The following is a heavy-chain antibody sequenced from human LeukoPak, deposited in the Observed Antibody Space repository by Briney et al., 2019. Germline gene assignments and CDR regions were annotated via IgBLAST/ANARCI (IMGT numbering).Heavy chain of an antibody. D-gene: IGHD3-3*01. V-gene: IGHV4-34*01. CDR1: SGSFSGYY. J-gene: IGHJ5*02. CDR3: ARLGRTYYDFWSGP. CDR2: INHSGST. Sequence: SETLSLTCAVYSGSFSGYYWSWIRQPPGKGLEWIGEINHSGSTNYNPSLKSRVTISVDTSKNQFSLKLSSVTAADTAVYYCARLGRTYYDFWSGPWGQGTLVTVPS.